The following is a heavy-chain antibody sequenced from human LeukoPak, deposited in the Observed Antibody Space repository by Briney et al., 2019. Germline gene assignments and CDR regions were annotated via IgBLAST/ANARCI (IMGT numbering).Heavy chain of an antibody. J-gene: IGHJ4*02. D-gene: IGHD7-27*01. Sequence: PSETLSLTCTVSGGSISSYYWSWIRQPPGKGLEWIGYIYYSGSTNYNPSLKSRVTISVDTSNNQFSLKVSSVTAADTAVYYCAREKLTGDFYFDYWGQGTLVTVSS. CDR2: IYYSGST. CDR1: GGSISSYY. V-gene: IGHV4-59*01. CDR3: AREKLTGDFYFDY.